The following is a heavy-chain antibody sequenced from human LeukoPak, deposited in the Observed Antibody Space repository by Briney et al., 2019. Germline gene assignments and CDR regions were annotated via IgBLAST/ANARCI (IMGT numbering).Heavy chain of an antibody. D-gene: IGHD2-15*01. CDR2: IIPIFGTA. CDR3: ARDDCSGGSCFGY. J-gene: IGHJ4*02. Sequence: SVKVSCKASGGTFSSYAISWVRQAPGHGLEWMGGIIPIFGTANYAQKFQGRVTITTDESTSTAYMELSSLRSEDTAVYYCARDDCSGGSCFGYWGQGTLVTVPS. CDR1: GGTFSSYA. V-gene: IGHV1-69*05.